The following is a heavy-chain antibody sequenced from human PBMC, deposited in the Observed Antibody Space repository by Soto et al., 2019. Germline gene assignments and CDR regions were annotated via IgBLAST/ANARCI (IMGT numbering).Heavy chain of an antibody. D-gene: IGHD2-21*02. J-gene: IGHJ5*02. Sequence: SKTLSLTCCVSVGTVASSRWWSFVRQSPGRGLEWIGNVYHTGDTNFNPSLQSRVTFSVDKSNNQFSLRLTSVTAADTAVYFCAREIVTAGGNNYFDPWGPGTLVTVSS. CDR1: VGTVASSRW. V-gene: IGHV4-4*02. CDR3: AREIVTAGGNNYFDP. CDR2: VYHTGDT.